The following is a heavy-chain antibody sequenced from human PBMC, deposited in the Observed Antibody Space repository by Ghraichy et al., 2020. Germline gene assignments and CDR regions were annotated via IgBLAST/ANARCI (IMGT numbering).Heavy chain of an antibody. CDR3: AREPPPGPLSGYYTVGGYWYFDL. J-gene: IGHJ2*01. CDR1: GGSISSYY. D-gene: IGHD3-3*01. V-gene: IGHV4-4*07. Sequence: LSLTCTVSGGSISSYYWSWIRQPAGKGLEWIGRIYTSGSTNYNPSLKSRVTMSVDTSKNQFSLKLSSVTAADTAVYYCAREPPPGPLSGYYTVGGYWYFDLWGRGTLVTVSS. CDR2: IYTSGST.